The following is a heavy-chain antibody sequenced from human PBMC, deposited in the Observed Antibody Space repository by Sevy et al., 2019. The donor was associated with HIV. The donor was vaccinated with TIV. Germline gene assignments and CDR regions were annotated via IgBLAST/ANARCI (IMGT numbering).Heavy chain of an antibody. D-gene: IGHD6-6*01. Sequence: GGSLRLSCAASGFTFGSYAMSWVRQAPGKGLEWVSAISGSGGSTYYADSVKGRFTISRDNSKNTLYLQMNSLRAEDTAVYYCAKATISSSSFDYWGQGTLVTVSS. CDR1: GFTFGSYA. V-gene: IGHV3-23*01. CDR3: AKATISSSSFDY. CDR2: ISGSGGST. J-gene: IGHJ4*02.